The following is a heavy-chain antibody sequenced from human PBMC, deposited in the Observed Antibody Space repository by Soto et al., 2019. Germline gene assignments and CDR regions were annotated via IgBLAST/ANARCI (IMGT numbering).Heavy chain of an antibody. J-gene: IGHJ4*02. CDR3: AREYYYDSSVIGFDD. CDR2: IYYSGSP. Sequence: SETLSLTCTVSGGSISRSTYYWGWIRQPPGKGLEWIGNIYYSGSPIYNPSLKGRVTISVDGARNHFSLKLKSVTAADTAVYYCAREYYYDSSVIGFDDWGQGALVTVSS. V-gene: IGHV4-61*03. D-gene: IGHD3-22*01. CDR1: GGSISRSTYY.